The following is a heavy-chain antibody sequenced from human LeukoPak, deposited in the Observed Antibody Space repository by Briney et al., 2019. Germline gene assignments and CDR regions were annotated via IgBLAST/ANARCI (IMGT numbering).Heavy chain of an antibody. D-gene: IGHD2-2*01. CDR1: GFTFHDYG. Sequence: GGSLRLFCAASGFTFHDYGMSWVRQAPGKGLDWVSGINWNGGCTGYADSVKDRFTISRDNSKNTLYLQMGSLRAEDTAVYSCAKSYCTSTSCPFDYWGRGTLVTVSS. CDR3: AKSYCTSTSCPFDY. J-gene: IGHJ4*02. CDR2: INWNGGCT. V-gene: IGHV3-20*04.